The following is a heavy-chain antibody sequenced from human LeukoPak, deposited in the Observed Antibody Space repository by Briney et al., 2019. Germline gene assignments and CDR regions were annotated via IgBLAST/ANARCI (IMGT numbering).Heavy chain of an antibody. Sequence: ASVKVSCKASGYTFTSYAMHWVRQAPGQRLEWMGWINAGNGNTKYSQEFQGRVTITRDTSASTAYMELSSLRSDDTAVYYCARDPVVSCSGGSCRGGAFDIWGQGTMVTVSS. CDR1: GYTFTSYA. V-gene: IGHV1-3*01. CDR3: ARDPVVSCSGGSCRGGAFDI. D-gene: IGHD2-15*01. J-gene: IGHJ3*02. CDR2: INAGNGNT.